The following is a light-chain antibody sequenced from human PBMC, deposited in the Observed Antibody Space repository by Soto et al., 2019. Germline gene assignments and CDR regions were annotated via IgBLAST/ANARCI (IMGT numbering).Light chain of an antibody. J-gene: IGKJ1*01. CDR1: ENVNST. CDR3: QQYDDWPS. V-gene: IGKV3-15*01. CDR2: GAY. Sequence: EIVMTQYPATLSVSPGERATLSCRASENVNSTVAWWYQQKPGQTPRLLIFGAYTRAAGIPGRFSGSGSGTEFTLTISSLQSEDFAVYYCQQYDDWPSFGQGTKGDI.